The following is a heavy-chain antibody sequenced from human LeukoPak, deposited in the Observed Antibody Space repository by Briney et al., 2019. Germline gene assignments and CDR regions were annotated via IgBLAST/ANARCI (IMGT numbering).Heavy chain of an antibody. Sequence: GSLRLSCAASGFTFSSYSMNWVRQPPGKGLEWIGEINHSGSTNYNPSLKSRVTISVDTSKNQFSLKLSSVTAADTAVYYCATKADVGYCSSTSCNNWFDPWGQGTLVTVSS. V-gene: IGHV4-34*08. D-gene: IGHD2-2*01. J-gene: IGHJ5*02. CDR1: GFTFSSYS. CDR3: ATKADVGYCSSTSCNNWFDP. CDR2: INHSGST.